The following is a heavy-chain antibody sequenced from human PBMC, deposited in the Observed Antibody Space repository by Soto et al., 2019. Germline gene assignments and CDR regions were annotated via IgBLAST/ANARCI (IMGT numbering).Heavy chain of an antibody. J-gene: IGHJ5*02. V-gene: IGHV3-66*02. D-gene: IGHD2-15*01. Sequence: GGSLRLSCAASGFTVSSNYMSWVRQAPGKGLEWVSVIYSGGSTYYADSAKGRFTISRDNSKNTLYLQMNSLRAEDTAVYYCAKALVVVVDVRSWFDPWCQGILVYVS. CDR3: AKALVVVVDVRSWFDP. CDR1: GFTVSSNY. CDR2: IYSGGST.